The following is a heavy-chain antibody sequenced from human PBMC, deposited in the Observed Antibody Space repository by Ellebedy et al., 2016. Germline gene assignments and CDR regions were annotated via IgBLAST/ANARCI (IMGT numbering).Heavy chain of an antibody. D-gene: IGHD3-3*01. J-gene: IGHJ6*04. CDR1: GFILGAYW. CDR2: IKYDGSST. CDR3: ANSLRFLELDV. V-gene: IGHV3-74*01. Sequence: GESLKISXAASGFILGAYWMHWVRQAPGKGLVWVSRIKYDGSSTDYADSVKGRFTISRDNAKNTLYLQMNSLRAEDTAVYYCANSLRFLELDVWGKGTTVTVSS.